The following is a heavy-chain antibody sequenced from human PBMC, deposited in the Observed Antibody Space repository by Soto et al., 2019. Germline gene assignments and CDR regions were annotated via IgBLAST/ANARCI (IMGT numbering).Heavy chain of an antibody. V-gene: IGHV4-39*01. CDR3: ATYSSSWYVVY. CDR2: IYYSGST. Sequence: PSETLSLTCTVSGGSISSSSYYWGWIRQPPGEGLEWIGSIYYSGSTYYNPSLKSRVTISVDTSKNQFSLKLSSVTAADTAVYYCATYSSSWYVVYWGQGTLVTVSS. D-gene: IGHD6-13*01. J-gene: IGHJ4*02. CDR1: GGSISSSSYY.